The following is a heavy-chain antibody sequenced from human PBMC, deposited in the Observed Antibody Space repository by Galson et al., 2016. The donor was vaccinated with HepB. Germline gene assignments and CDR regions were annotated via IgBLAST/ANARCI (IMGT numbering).Heavy chain of an antibody. V-gene: IGHV4-4*02. CDR3: ANLGYCSGDCYSVN. CDR2: IYHTGSA. Sequence: SETLSLTCGVSGGSISSRHWWSWARQSPGKGLEWIGEIYHTGSANYNPSLKSRVTISVDKSKNHFSLELNSVTAADTAVYYCANLGYCSGDCYSVNWGQGTMVTVSS. D-gene: IGHD2-21*02. CDR1: GGSISSRHW. J-gene: IGHJ4*02.